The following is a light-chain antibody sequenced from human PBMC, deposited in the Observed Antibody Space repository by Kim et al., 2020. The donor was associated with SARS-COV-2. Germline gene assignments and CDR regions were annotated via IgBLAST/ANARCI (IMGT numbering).Light chain of an antibody. Sequence: DIQMAQSPSSVSASVGDRVTITCRASQGIINWLGWYQQKPGKAPTLLIYGASSLQSGVPSRFSGSGSGTDFTLTISNLQPEDFATYYCQQYDSYPRTFGQGTKVDIK. CDR1: QGIINW. CDR3: QQYDSYPRT. CDR2: GAS. V-gene: IGKV1D-16*01. J-gene: IGKJ1*01.